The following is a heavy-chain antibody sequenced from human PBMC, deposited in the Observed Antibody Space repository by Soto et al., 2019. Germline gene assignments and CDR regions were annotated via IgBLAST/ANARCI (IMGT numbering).Heavy chain of an antibody. CDR3: AKDRSRTVAPLLLES. V-gene: IGHV3-23*01. CDR1: GSTFSSYA. Sequence: GGSLRLSSEDSGSTFSSYAMSWVRQAPGKGLEWVSSIGGSGASTYYADSVKGRFTISRDNSKNTLYLQMNTLRAEDTALYYCAKDRSRTVAPLLLESRGQVTQVTV. CDR2: IGGSGAST. D-gene: IGHD4-17*01. J-gene: IGHJ1*01.